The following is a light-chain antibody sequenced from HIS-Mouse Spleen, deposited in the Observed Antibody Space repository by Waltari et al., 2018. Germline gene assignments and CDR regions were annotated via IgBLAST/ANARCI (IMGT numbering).Light chain of an antibody. V-gene: IGLV1-51*01. CDR1: RSNIGNNY. CDR2: DNN. Sequence: QSVLTQPPSVSAAPGQKGTISCSGSRSNIGNNYVSWYQQLPGTAPKLLIYDNNKRPSGIPDRFSGSKSGTSATLGITGLQTGDEADYYCGTWDSSLSAGRVFGGGTKLTVL. J-gene: IGLJ3*02. CDR3: GTWDSSLSAGRV.